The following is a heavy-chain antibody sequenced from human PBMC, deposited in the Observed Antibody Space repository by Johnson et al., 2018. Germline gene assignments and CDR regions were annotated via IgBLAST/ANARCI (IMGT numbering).Heavy chain of an antibody. Sequence: QVQLVQSGGGVVQPGTSLRLSCTTSGFTLSSHGMQWVRQAPGKGLDWVALMSFDGSNTYYADSVKGRFTLSKDDSKNTLYLQMNGLRDEDTAVYYCAKVVTAYCAGDCYPFDYWGQGTLVTVSS. D-gene: IGHD2-21*02. J-gene: IGHJ4*02. CDR1: GFTLSSHG. CDR2: MSFDGSNT. CDR3: AKVVTAYCAGDCYPFDY. V-gene: IGHV3-30*18.